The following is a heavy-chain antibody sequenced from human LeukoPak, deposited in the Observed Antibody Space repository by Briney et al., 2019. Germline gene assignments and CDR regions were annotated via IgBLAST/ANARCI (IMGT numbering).Heavy chain of an antibody. D-gene: IGHD6-13*01. CDR3: ARDRIAAVGLDY. CDR2: IKQDGSEK. J-gene: IGHJ4*02. CDR1: GFTFSSYW. Sequence: GGSLRLSCAGSGFTFSSYWMSWVRQAPGKGLEWVANIKQDGSEKYYVDSVKGRFTISRDNAKNSLYLQMNSLRAEDTAVYYCARDRIAAVGLDYWGQGTLVTVSS. V-gene: IGHV3-7*01.